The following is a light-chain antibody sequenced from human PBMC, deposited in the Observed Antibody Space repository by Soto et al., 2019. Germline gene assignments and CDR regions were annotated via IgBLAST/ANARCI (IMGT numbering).Light chain of an antibody. Sequence: QSALTQPASMSASPGQSITISCTGISSDVGSYNFVSWYQQDPGDAPKLMIYEGSKRPSGVSNRFSGSKSGNTASLTISGLQAEDEADYYCCLYVGGTVVFGGGTKLTVL. CDR2: EGS. CDR3: CLYVGGTVV. CDR1: SSDVGSYNF. J-gene: IGLJ2*01. V-gene: IGLV2-23*01.